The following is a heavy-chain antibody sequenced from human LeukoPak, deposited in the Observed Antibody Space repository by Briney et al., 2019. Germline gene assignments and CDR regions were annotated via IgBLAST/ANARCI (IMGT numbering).Heavy chain of an antibody. Sequence: ASVKVSCKSSGYTFTDYYMHWVRQAPGQGLDWMGWFNPNSGGTNYAQKFQGRVTMTRDTSISTSYMELSRLRSDDTAVYYCARGSSFLAAAGTVGDYWGQGTLVTVSS. CDR2: FNPNSGGT. CDR3: ARGSSFLAAAGTVGDY. V-gene: IGHV1-2*02. J-gene: IGHJ4*02. D-gene: IGHD6-13*01. CDR1: GYTFTDYY.